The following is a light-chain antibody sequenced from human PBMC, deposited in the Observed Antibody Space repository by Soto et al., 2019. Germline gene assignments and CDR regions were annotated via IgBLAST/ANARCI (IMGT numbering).Light chain of an antibody. Sequence: IQLARSRSCLCGDVGPAVTIPSCASQTIRNFLTWYQQKPGKAPNLLIYAASSLQSGVPSRFSGSGSGTDFTLTIRSLQPEDFATYYCQQSYSTPWTFGQGTKV. V-gene: IGKV1-39*01. J-gene: IGKJ1*01. CDR3: QQSYSTPWT. CDR1: QTIRNF. CDR2: AAS.